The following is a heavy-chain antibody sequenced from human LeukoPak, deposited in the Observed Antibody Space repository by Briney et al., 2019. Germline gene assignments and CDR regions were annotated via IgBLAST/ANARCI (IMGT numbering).Heavy chain of an antibody. CDR1: GYTFTSYY. V-gene: IGHV1-46*01. CDR2: INPSGGST. J-gene: IGHJ4*02. Sequence: ASVKVSCKASGYTFTSYYMHWVRQAPGQGLEWMGIINPSGGSTSYAQKFQGRVTMTRDMSTSTVYMELSRLRSEDTAVYYCAMAGGYYDSSGLAPLDYWGQGTLVTVSS. CDR3: AMAGGYYDSSGLAPLDY. D-gene: IGHD3-22*01.